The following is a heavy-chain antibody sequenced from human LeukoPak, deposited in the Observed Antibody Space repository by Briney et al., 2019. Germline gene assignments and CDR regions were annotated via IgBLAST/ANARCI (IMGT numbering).Heavy chain of an antibody. Sequence: HPGGSLSLSCAVSGLTFSDHFLDWVRQAPGKGLEWVGRSRNKAKSYTTEYGASVKGRFTISRDDSKSTLYLQMNSLKTEDTAVYYCARVGSVAGSDYLDYWGQGTLVTVSS. CDR1: GLTFSDHF. V-gene: IGHV3-72*01. D-gene: IGHD6-19*01. J-gene: IGHJ4*02. CDR2: SRNKAKSYTT. CDR3: ARVGSVAGSDYLDY.